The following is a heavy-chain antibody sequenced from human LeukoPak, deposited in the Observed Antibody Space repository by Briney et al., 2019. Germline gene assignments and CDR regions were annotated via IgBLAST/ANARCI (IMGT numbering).Heavy chain of an antibody. CDR1: GFTFSSYW. CDR3: ARQQRPWYVWGSYRHYYFDY. J-gene: IGHJ4*02. Sequence: PGGSLRLSCAAXGFTFSSYWMSWVRQAPGKGLEWVANIKQDGCEKYYVDSVKGRFTISRDNAKNSLYLQMNSLKAEDTAVYYCARQQRPWYVWGSYRHYYFDYWGQGTLVTVSS. CDR2: IKQDGCEK. V-gene: IGHV3-7*01. D-gene: IGHD3-16*02.